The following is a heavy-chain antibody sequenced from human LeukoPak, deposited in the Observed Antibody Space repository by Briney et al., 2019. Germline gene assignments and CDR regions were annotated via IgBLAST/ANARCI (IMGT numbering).Heavy chain of an antibody. J-gene: IGHJ4*02. CDR1: GFTFDDYA. V-gene: IGHV3-9*01. CDR2: ISWNSGSI. D-gene: IGHD3-22*01. CDR3: AKTSGVVITGDYFDY. Sequence: PGGSLRLSCAASGFTFDDYAMHWVRQAPGKGLEWVSGISWNSGSIGYADSVKGRITISRDNAKNSLYLQMNSLRAEDTALYYCAKTSGVVITGDYFDYWGQGTLVTVSS.